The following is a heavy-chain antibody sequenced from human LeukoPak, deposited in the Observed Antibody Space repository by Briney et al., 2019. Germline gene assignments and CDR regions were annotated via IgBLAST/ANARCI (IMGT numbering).Heavy chain of an antibody. CDR1: GGSISTYY. Sequence: SETLSLTCTVSGGSISTYYWNWIRQPPGKGLEWIGYIYYSGSTNYNPSLKSRVTISVDTSKNQFSLKLNSVAAADTAVYYCARSGGYSSSWSLWGQGTLVTVSS. CDR2: IYYSGST. D-gene: IGHD6-13*01. J-gene: IGHJ4*02. V-gene: IGHV4-59*01. CDR3: ARSGGYSSSWSL.